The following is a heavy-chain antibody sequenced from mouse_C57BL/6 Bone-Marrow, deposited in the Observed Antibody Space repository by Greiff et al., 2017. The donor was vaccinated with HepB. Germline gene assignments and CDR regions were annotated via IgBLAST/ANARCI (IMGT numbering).Heavy chain of an antibody. Sequence: EVHLVESGGGLVQPGGSMKLSCAASGFTFSDAWMDWVRQSPEKGLEWVAEIRNKANNHATYYAESVKGRFTISRDDSKSSVYLQMNSLRAEDTGIYYCTRTTVVAKRAWFAYWGQGTLVTVSA. CDR1: GFTFSDAW. J-gene: IGHJ3*01. CDR3: TRTTVVAKRAWFAY. CDR2: IRNKANNHAT. D-gene: IGHD1-1*01. V-gene: IGHV6-6*01.